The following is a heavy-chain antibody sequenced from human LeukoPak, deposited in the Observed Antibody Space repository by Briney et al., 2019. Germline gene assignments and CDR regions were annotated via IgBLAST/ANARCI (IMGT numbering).Heavy chain of an antibody. CDR1: GFTFSDYY. J-gene: IGHJ3*02. CDR3: ARGWSGWYSDAFDI. V-gene: IGHV3-11*01. CDR2: ISSSGSTI. D-gene: IGHD6-19*01. Sequence: GGSLRLSCAASGFTFSDYYMSWIRQAPGKGLKWVSYISSSGSTIYYADSVKGRFTISRDNAKNSLYLQMNSLRAEDTAVYYCARGWSGWYSDAFDIWGQGTMVTVSS.